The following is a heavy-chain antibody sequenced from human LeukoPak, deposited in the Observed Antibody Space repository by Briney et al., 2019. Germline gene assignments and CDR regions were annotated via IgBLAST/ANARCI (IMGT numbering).Heavy chain of an antibody. V-gene: IGHV3-30-3*01. CDR1: GLTFSSYA. Sequence: GRSLRLSCAASGLTFSSYAMLWVRQPPGKGPEWVAVISDDGNSDHYADSVKGRFTFSRDNSKNTLSLQMNSLRGEDTAVYYCARGSAPAGTYHLDCWGQGTLVTVYS. CDR2: ISDDGNSD. CDR3: ARGSAPAGTYHLDC. D-gene: IGHD6-25*01. J-gene: IGHJ4*02.